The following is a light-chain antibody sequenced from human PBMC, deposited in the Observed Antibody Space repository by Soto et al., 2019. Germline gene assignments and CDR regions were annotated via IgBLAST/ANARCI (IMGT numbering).Light chain of an antibody. CDR2: AAS. V-gene: IGKV1-8*01. J-gene: IGKJ2*01. CDR3: HQYYSYPST. CDR1: QGIRSY. Sequence: AIRMTQSPSSFSASTGDRVTITCRASQGIRSYLAWYQQKPGKAPKLLIYAASTLQSGVPSRFSGSGSGTDFTLPISCLQSEDFATYYCHQYYSYPSTFGQGTKLEIK.